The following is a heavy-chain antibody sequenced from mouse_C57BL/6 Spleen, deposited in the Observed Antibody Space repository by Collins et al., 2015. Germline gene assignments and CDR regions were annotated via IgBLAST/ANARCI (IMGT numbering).Heavy chain of an antibody. J-gene: IGHJ2*01. D-gene: IGHD2-5*01. Sequence: VQLQQSGAELAKPGASVKLSCKASGYTFTSYWMHWVKQRPGQGLEWIGYINPSSGYTKYNQKFKDKATLTADKSSSTAYMQLSSLTYEDSAVYYCARSDYSNYVLTGTFFDYWGQGTTLTVSS. CDR3: ARSDYSNYVLTGTFFDY. V-gene: IGHV1-7*01. CDR2: INPSSGYT. CDR1: GYTFTSYW.